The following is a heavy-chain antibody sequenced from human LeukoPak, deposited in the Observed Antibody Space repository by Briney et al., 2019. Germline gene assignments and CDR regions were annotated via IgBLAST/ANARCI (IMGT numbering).Heavy chain of an antibody. D-gene: IGHD3-3*01. CDR1: GFTFSSHG. Sequence: PGGSLRLSCAASGFTFSSHGIHWVRQAPGKGLEWVAVISYDGSNKNYADSVKGRFTISRDNSKNTLYLQMNSLRAEDTAVYYCAKWSRFLEWPRTPYYYYGMDVWGQGTTVTVSS. CDR2: ISYDGSNK. CDR3: AKWSRFLEWPRTPYYYYGMDV. V-gene: IGHV3-30*18. J-gene: IGHJ6*02.